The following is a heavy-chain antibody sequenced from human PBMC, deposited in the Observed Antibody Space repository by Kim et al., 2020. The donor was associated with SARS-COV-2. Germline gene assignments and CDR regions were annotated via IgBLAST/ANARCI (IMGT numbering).Heavy chain of an antibody. CDR3: ARRGLYSYGSITRPGAVY. V-gene: IGHV4-39*01. D-gene: IGHD5-18*01. CDR2: IYYSGST. CDR1: GGSISSSSYY. Sequence: SETLSLTCTVSGGSISSSSYYWGWIRQPPGKGLEWIGSIYYSGSTYYNPSLKSRVTISVDTSKNQFSLKLSSVTAADTAVYYCARRGLYSYGSITRPGAVYWGQGTLVTVSS. J-gene: IGHJ4*02.